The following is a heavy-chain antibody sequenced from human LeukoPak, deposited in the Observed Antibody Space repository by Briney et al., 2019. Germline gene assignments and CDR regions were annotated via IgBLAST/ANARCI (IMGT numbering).Heavy chain of an antibody. J-gene: IGHJ4*02. D-gene: IGHD4-17*01. Sequence: ASVKVSCKASRYTSTTYFMHWVRQAPGQGLDWMGIIDPSGGSTSYAQKFQGRVTMTRDTSTSTVYMELSSLRSEDTAVYYCARDGHDYGDRYFDYWGQGTLVTVSS. V-gene: IGHV1-46*01. CDR2: IDPSGGST. CDR3: ARDGHDYGDRYFDY. CDR1: RYTSTTYF.